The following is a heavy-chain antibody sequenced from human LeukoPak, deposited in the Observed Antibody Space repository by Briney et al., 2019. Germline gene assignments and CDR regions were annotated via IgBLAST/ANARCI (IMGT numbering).Heavy chain of an antibody. CDR3: ARAGRGRPFDH. V-gene: IGHV3-74*01. CDR2: INGDGSST. CDR1: GFTFSSYW. Sequence: QPGGSLRLSCAASGFTFSSYWMHWVRQAPGKGLVWVSRINGDGSSTSYADSVKGRFTISRDNAKNTLYLQMDSLRAEDTAVFYCARAGRGRPFDHWGQGTLVMVSS. J-gene: IGHJ4*02. D-gene: IGHD1-26*01.